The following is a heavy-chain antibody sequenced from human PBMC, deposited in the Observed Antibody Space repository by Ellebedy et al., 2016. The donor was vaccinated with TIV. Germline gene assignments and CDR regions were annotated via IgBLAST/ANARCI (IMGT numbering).Heavy chain of an antibody. CDR1: GYTFTSYY. CDR2: INPTGGGT. J-gene: IGHJ2*01. V-gene: IGHV1-46*01. D-gene: IGHD3-10*01. Sequence: AASVKVSCKASGYTFTSYYIHWVRQAPGQGLEWMGLINPTGGGTTYPQDFQGRVTMTRDTFTSTVYMELTSLRPEDTAVYYCARVGRDHRAYWFSDLWGRGTLVTVSS. CDR3: ARVGRDHRAYWFSDL.